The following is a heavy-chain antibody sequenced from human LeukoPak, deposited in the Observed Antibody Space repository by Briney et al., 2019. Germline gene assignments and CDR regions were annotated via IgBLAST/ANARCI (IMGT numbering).Heavy chain of an antibody. Sequence: GGSLRLSCAASGFTFSSYAMSWVRQAPGKGLEWVSYISSSGSTIYYADSVKGRFTISRDNAKNSLYLQMNSLRAEDTAVYYCAREDLYGTDYWGQGTLVTVSS. CDR3: AREDLYGTDY. J-gene: IGHJ4*02. D-gene: IGHD2-8*01. CDR2: ISSSGSTI. CDR1: GFTFSSYA. V-gene: IGHV3-48*03.